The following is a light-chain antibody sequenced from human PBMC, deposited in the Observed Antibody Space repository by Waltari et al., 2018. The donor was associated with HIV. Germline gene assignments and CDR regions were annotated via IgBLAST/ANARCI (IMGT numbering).Light chain of an antibody. CDR1: RSNLANNY. CDR2: DNE. CDR3: GTWDSSLNAGV. V-gene: IGLV1-51*01. Sequence: QSMLTQPPSVSAAPGQKVTISCSGSRSNLANNYVSWYQHRPGAAPKLIIYDNENRPSGIPDRFSGSKSGASATLVITGLQTGDEGDYYCGTWDSSLNAGVFGGGTKLTVL. J-gene: IGLJ3*02.